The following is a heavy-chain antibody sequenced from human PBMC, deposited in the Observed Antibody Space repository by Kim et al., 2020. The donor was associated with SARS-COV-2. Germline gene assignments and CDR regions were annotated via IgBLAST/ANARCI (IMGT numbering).Heavy chain of an antibody. Sequence: SETLSLTCTVSGGSISSYYWSWIRQPPGKGLEWIGYIYYSGSTNYNPSLKSRVTISVDTSKNQFSLKLSSVTAADTAVYYCARRITMVRGVLGGNWFDPWGQGTLVTVSS. V-gene: IGHV4-59*13. CDR1: GGSISSYY. D-gene: IGHD3-10*01. J-gene: IGHJ5*02. CDR3: ARRITMVRGVLGGNWFDP. CDR2: IYYSGST.